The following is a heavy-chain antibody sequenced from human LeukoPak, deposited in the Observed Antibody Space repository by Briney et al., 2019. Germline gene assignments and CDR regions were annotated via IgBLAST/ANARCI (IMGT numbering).Heavy chain of an antibody. CDR3: ARGQGYAWYYYYYMDV. J-gene: IGHJ6*03. CDR2: INPNSGNT. V-gene: IGHV1-8*02. Sequence: ASVKVSCKASGYTFTGYYMHWVRQAPGQGLEWMGWINPNSGNTGYAQKFQGRVTMTRNTSISTAYMELSSLRSEDTAVYYCARGQGYAWYYYYYMDVWGKGTTVTVSS. D-gene: IGHD5-12*01. CDR1: GYTFTGYY.